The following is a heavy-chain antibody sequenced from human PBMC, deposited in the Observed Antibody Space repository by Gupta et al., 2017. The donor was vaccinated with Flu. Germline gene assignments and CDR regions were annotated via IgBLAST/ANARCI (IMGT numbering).Heavy chain of an antibody. D-gene: IGHD4-17*01. CDR2: MNPNSGNT. Sequence: QVQLLQSGAEVTKPGASVQVSCKASGSTFTSYDINWVRQATGQGPEWMGWMNPNSGNTGYAQKFQGRVTMTRNTSISTAYMELSSLRSEDTAVYYCARGYGDTFSSDYWGQGTLVTVSS. J-gene: IGHJ4*02. CDR3: ARGYGDTFSSDY. CDR1: GSTFTSYD. V-gene: IGHV1-8*01.